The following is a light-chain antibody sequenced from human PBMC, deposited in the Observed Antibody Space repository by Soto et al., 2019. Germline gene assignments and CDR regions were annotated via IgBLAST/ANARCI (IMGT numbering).Light chain of an antibody. CDR3: QQYNDWPPLT. J-gene: IGKJ4*01. CDR2: GAS. CDR1: QSVSSN. V-gene: IGKV3-15*01. Sequence: ETVMTHSPATLSVSPCERATLYFSASQSVSSNLAWYQQKPGQAPRLLIYGASTRATGIPARFSGSGSGTEFTLTISSLQSEDFAVYYCQQYNDWPPLTFGGGTKVDI.